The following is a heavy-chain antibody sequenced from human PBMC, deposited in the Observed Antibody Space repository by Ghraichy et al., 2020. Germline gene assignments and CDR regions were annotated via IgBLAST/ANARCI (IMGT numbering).Heavy chain of an antibody. V-gene: IGHV4-61*08. CDR3: ARDRRRGDWGSGYFGLDV. CDR1: GGSVSSDGYY. CDR2: IYYSGST. J-gene: IGHJ6*02. Sequence: SETLSLTCTVSGGSVSSDGYYWNWIRQPPGKGLEWIGYIYYSGSTKYNPSLKSRVTMSIDTSKNQFSLKLSSVTAADTAVYYCARDRRRGDWGSGYFGLDVWGQGTTGTVSS. D-gene: IGHD7-27*01.